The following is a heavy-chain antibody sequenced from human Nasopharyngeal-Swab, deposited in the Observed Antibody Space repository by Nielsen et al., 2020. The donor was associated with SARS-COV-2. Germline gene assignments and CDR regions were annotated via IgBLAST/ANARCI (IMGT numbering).Heavy chain of an antibody. V-gene: IGHV4-61*01. CDR2: ISYSGST. Sequence: GSLRLSCSVSGGSVSSSSYYWSWIRQPPGQGLEWIGYISYSGSTNYNPSLKSRVTISVDTSKNQFSLKLSSVTAADTSVYYCARSRDTTETAGDYWGQGTLVTVSS. J-gene: IGHJ4*02. CDR3: ARSRDTTETAGDY. CDR1: GGSVSSSSYY. D-gene: IGHD1-1*01.